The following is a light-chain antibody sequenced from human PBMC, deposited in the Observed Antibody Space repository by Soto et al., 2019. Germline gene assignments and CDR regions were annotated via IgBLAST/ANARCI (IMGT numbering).Light chain of an antibody. J-gene: IGKJ4*01. CDR2: GAS. CDR1: QSVSSSY. V-gene: IGKV3-20*01. CDR3: QQDYRYPLT. Sequence: EIVLTQSPGTLSLSPGERATLSCRASQSVSSSYLAWYQQKPGQTPRLLIYGASSRATGIPDRFSGSGSGTDFTLTISSLQPEDFATYYCQQDYRYPLTFGGGTKVEIK.